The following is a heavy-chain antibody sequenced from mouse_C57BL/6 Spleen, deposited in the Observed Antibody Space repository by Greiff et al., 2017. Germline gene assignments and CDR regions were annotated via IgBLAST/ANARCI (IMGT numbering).Heavy chain of an antibody. V-gene: IGHV2-5*01. CDR1: GFSLTSYG. J-gene: IGHJ4*01. D-gene: IGHD2-4*01. Sequence: QVQLKQSGPGLVQPSQSLSITCTVSGFSLTSYGVHWVRQSPGKGLEWLGLIGRGGSTDYNAAFMSRLSITKDTSKSQVFFKMNSLQAEDTAIYYCAKNPYDYDEGNAMDYWGQGTSVTVSS. CDR3: AKNPYDYDEGNAMDY. CDR2: IGRGGST.